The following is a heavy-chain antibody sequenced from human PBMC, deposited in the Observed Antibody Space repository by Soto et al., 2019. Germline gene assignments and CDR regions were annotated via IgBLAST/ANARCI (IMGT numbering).Heavy chain of an antibody. CDR3: AKTEVVTATHFDY. V-gene: IGHV3-23*01. CDR1: GFTFRSYA. CDR2: ISDSGGST. D-gene: IGHD5-18*01. J-gene: IGHJ4*02. Sequence: PGGSLRLSCAACGFTFRSYAMSGVRQAPGKGLEWVSGISDSGGSTYYADSVKGRFTISRDNSKNTLYLQRNSLRAEDTAEYFCAKTEVVTATHFDYWGQGTLVTVSS.